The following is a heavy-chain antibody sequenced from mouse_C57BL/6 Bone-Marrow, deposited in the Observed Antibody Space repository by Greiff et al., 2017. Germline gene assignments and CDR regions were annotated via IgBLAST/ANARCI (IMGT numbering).Heavy chain of an antibody. CDR2: IYPRDGST. CDR1: GYTFTSYD. J-gene: IGHJ1*03. D-gene: IGHD1-1*01. CDR3: ARDYGSSYWYFDV. Sequence: QVQLKESGPELVKPGASVKLSCKASGYTFTSYDIHWVKQRPGQGLEWIGWIYPRDGSTKYNEKFKGKATLTVDTSSSTAYMELHSLTSEDSAVYVCARDYGSSYWYFDVGGTGNTVTVSA. V-gene: IGHV1-85*01.